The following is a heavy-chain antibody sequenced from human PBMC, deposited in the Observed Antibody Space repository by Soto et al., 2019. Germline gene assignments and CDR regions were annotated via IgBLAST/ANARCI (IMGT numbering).Heavy chain of an antibody. CDR1: GFTFDDYA. CDR2: ISWNSGSI. J-gene: IGHJ3*02. D-gene: IGHD6-19*01. Sequence: EVQLVESGGGLVQPGRSLRLSCAASGFTFDDYAMHWVRQAPGKGLEWVSGISWNSGSIGYADSVKGRFTISRDNAKNSLYLQMNSLRAEDTAVYYCAKVSNSVAGLKEGGAFDIWGQGTMVTVSS. CDR3: AKVSNSVAGLKEGGAFDI. V-gene: IGHV3-9*01.